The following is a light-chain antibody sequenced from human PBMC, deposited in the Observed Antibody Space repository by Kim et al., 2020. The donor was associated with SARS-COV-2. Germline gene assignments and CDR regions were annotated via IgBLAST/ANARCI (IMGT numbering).Light chain of an antibody. V-gene: IGKV3-20*01. J-gene: IGKJ1*01. CDR1: HSVNNNF. CDR2: AAS. Sequence: IVLTQFPGTLSVSPGERATLSCRACHSVNNNFLAWYQQKPGQAHRLLIHAASKRATGISDRFSGKGSRTDFSRSISRLGPEDFAVYHCQRYGASPWTFCQGTKVDI. CDR3: QRYGASPWT.